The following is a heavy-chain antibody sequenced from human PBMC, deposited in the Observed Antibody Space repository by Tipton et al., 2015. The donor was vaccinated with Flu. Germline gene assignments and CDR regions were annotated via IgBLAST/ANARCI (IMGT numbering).Heavy chain of an antibody. CDR2: IFHSGNT. J-gene: IGHJ5*01. V-gene: IGHV4-39*07. CDR3: ARRDYSNYVSEPKNWFDS. D-gene: IGHD4-11*01. CDR1: GDSIRSSNYY. Sequence: TLSLTCAVSGDSIRSSNYYWGWIRQPPGKGLEWIGNIFHSGNTYYNLSLKSRVTISVDTSKNQFSLKLSSVTASDTAVYYCARRDYSNYVSEPKNWFDSWGQGTLVTVSS.